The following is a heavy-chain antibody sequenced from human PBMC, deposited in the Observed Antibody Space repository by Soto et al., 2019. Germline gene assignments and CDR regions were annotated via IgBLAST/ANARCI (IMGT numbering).Heavy chain of an antibody. V-gene: IGHV4-59*12. J-gene: IGHJ4*02. CDR1: GGSIISYY. Sequence: SETLSLTCTVSGGSIISYYWSWIRQPPWKGLEWIGYIYYSGSTNYNPSLKSRVTISVDTSKNQFSLKLSSVTAADTAVYYCAREPGIAAAGPYYFDYWGQGTLVTVSS. D-gene: IGHD6-13*01. CDR2: IYYSGST. CDR3: AREPGIAAAGPYYFDY.